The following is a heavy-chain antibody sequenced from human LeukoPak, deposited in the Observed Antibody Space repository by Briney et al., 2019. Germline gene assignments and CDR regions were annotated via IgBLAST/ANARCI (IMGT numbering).Heavy chain of an antibody. CDR1: GGSISSYY. CDR3: ARALAGYGSGWSNNYYFDY. V-gene: IGHV4-59*12. CDR2: IYYSGST. J-gene: IGHJ4*02. D-gene: IGHD6-19*01. Sequence: PSETLSLTCTVSGGSISSYYWSWIRQPPGKGLEWIGYIYYSGSTYYNPSLKSRVTISVDTSKNQFSLKLSSVTAADTAVYYCARALAGYGSGWSNNYYFDYWGQGTLVTVSS.